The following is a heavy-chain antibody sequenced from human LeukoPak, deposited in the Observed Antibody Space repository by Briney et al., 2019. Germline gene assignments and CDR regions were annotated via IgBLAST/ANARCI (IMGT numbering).Heavy chain of an antibody. D-gene: IGHD3-22*01. Sequence: GGSLRLSCAASGFTFSSYSMNWVRQAPGKGLEWVSSISSSSSYLYYADSVKGRFTISRDNAKNSLYLQMNSLRAEDTAVYYCARGRGSYYYDSSGYGGYWGQGTLVTVSS. V-gene: IGHV3-21*01. J-gene: IGHJ4*02. CDR3: ARGRGSYYYDSSGYGGY. CDR2: ISSSSSYL. CDR1: GFTFSSYS.